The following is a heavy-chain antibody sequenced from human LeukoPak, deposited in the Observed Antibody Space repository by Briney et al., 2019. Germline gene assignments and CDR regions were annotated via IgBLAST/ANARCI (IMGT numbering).Heavy chain of an antibody. V-gene: IGHV1-18*01. CDR1: GYTFTSYG. J-gene: IGHJ5*02. CDR2: ISAYNGNT. Sequence: ASVKVSCKASGYTFTSYGISWVRQAPGQGLEWMGWISAYNGNTNYAQKLQGRVTMTTDTSTSTAYMELRSLRSDDTAVYYCARIPDVVVPVAIFSWFDPWGQGTLVTVSS. CDR3: ARIPDVVVPVAIFSWFDP. D-gene: IGHD2-2*01.